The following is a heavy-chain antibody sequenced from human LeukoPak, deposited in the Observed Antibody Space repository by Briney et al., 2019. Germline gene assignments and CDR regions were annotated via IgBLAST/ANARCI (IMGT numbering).Heavy chain of an antibody. V-gene: IGHV3-66*02. CDR2: IYSGGST. CDR1: GFTVSDNY. CDR3: TREVWGSGHCSGTTCPYYFDY. Sequence: SGGSLRLSCAASGFTVSDNYMSWVRQAPGKGLEWVSVIYSGGSTYYEDSVKGRITISRDNSKNTLHLQMNGLRAEDTAVYSCTREVWGSGHCSGTTCPYYFDYWGQGTLVTVSS. J-gene: IGHJ4*02. D-gene: IGHD2-2*01.